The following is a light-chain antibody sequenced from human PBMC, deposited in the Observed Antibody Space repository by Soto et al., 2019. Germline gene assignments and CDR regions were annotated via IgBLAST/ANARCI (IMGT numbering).Light chain of an antibody. CDR1: QSVSSSY. CDR3: QQYGSSPSIT. Sequence: EIVLTQSPGTLSLSPGERATLSCRASQSVSSSYLAWYQQKPGQAPRLLIYDASSRATGIPDRFSGSGSGTDFTLTISRLEPEDFAVYYCQQYGSSPSITFGQGTRLESK. V-gene: IGKV3-20*01. CDR2: DAS. J-gene: IGKJ5*01.